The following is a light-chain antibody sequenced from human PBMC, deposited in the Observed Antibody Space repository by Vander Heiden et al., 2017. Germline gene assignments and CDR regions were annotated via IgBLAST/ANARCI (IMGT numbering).Light chain of an antibody. CDR1: SSDVGGYNY. V-gene: IGLV2-14*01. CDR2: EVS. Sequence: QSALTQPVSVSGSPGQSITISCTGTSSDVGGYNYVSWYQQHPGKATKLMIYEVSNRPSGVSNRFSGSKSGNTASLTISGLQAEDEADYYCSSYTSSSTPYVFGTGTKVTVL. J-gene: IGLJ1*01. CDR3: SSYTSSSTPYV.